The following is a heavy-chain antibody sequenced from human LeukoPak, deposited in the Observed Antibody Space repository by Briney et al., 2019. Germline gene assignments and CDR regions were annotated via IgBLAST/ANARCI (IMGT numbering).Heavy chain of an antibody. V-gene: IGHV4-4*09. CDR3: ARHRSSSWYTGDDYYYYYYMDV. CDR1: GGSISSYY. J-gene: IGHJ6*03. D-gene: IGHD6-13*01. Sequence: SETLSLTCTVSGGSISSYYWSWSRQPPGKGLEWIGYIYTSGSTNYNPYLKSRVTISVDTSKNQFSLKLSSVTAAVTAVYYCARHRSSSWYTGDDYYYYYYMDVWGKGTTVTVSS. CDR2: IYTSGST.